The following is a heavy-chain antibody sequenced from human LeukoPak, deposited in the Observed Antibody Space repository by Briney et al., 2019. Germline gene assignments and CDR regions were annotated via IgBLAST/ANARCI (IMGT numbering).Heavy chain of an antibody. J-gene: IGHJ6*02. Sequence: GESLKISCKGSGYSFTSYWIGWVRQMPGKGLEWMGIIYPGDSDTRYSPSFQGQVTISAVKSISTAYLQWSSLKASDTAMYYCARRSDDYYYGMDVWGQGTTVTVSS. CDR2: IYPGDSDT. CDR3: ARRSDDYYYGMDV. CDR1: GYSFTSYW. V-gene: IGHV5-51*01.